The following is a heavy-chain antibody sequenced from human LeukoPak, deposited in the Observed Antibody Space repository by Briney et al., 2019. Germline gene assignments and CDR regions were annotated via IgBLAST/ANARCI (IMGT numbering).Heavy chain of an antibody. Sequence: GGSLRLSCAASGVTSNYMTWVRQAPGKGLERVSVIYNGGTTYYADLVKGRFTISRDNSKSTLFVYLQMNSLRTDDTALYYCAGGGEAARSLAYWGQGALVTVSS. J-gene: IGHJ4*02. CDR2: IYNGGTT. D-gene: IGHD6-6*01. CDR1: GVTSNY. V-gene: IGHV3-66*02. CDR3: AGGGEAARSLAY.